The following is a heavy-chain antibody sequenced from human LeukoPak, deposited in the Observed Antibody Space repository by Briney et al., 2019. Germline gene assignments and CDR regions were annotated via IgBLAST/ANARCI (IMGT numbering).Heavy chain of an antibody. CDR1: GYIFTGYY. D-gene: IGHD6-13*01. CDR3: ARSWYAVRGAFDI. Sequence: ASVKVSCKASGYIFTGYYMHWVRQAPGQGLEWMGWINPNSGGTNYAQKFQGRVTMTRDTSISTAYMGLSRLTSDDTAVYYCARSWYAVRGAFDIWGQGTMVTVSS. CDR2: INPNSGGT. J-gene: IGHJ3*02. V-gene: IGHV1-2*02.